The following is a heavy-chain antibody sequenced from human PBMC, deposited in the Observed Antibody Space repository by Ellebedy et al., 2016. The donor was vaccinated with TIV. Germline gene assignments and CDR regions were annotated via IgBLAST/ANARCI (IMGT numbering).Heavy chain of an antibody. CDR1: GGSVSSNNYY. CDR3: ARENHPRWFDP. J-gene: IGHJ5*02. Sequence: GSLRLXCTVSGGSVSSNNYYWSWIRQPPGKGLEWIGYIYYSGSTNYNPSLKSRVTISVDTSKNQFSLKLSSVTAADTAVYYCARENHPRWFDPWGQGTLVTVSS. CDR2: IYYSGST. D-gene: IGHD1-14*01. V-gene: IGHV4-61*01.